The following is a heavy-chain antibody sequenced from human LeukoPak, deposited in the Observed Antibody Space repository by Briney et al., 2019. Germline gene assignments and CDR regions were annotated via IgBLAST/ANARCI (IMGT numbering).Heavy chain of an antibody. V-gene: IGHV3-30*04. CDR3: AELGITMIRGV. CDR2: ISYDK. D-gene: IGHD3-22*01. J-gene: IGHJ6*04. Sequence: GGSLRLSCAASEFTFSSYAMHWVRQAPGKGLEWVAVISYDKYYADSVKGRFTISRDNAKNSLYLQMNSLRAEDTAVYYCAELGITMIRGVWGKGTTVTISS. CDR1: EFTFSSYA.